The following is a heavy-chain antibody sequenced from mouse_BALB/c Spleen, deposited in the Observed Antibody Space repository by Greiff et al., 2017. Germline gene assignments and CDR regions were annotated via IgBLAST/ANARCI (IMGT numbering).Heavy chain of an antibody. CDR3: ARGFITTASFAY. V-gene: IGHV14-3*02. J-gene: IGHJ3*01. CDR1: GFNIKDTY. CDR2: IDPANGNT. Sequence: EVQLQESGAELVKPGASVKLSCTASGFNIKDTYMHWVKQRPEQGLEWIGRIDPANGNTKYDPKFQGKATITADTSSNTAYLQLSSLTSEDTAVYYCARGFITTASFAYWGQGTLVTVSA. D-gene: IGHD1-1*01.